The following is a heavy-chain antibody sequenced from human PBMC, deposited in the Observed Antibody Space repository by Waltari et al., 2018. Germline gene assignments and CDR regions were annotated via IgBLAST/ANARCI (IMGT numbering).Heavy chain of an antibody. J-gene: IGHJ4*02. Sequence: QVQLQESGPGLVKPSETLSLTCAVSGYSISSGYYWGWIRQPPGKGLEWIGSIYHSGSTYYNPSLKSRVTISVDTSKNQFSLKLSSVTAADTAFYYCAKTGDGYSTTWIDYWGQGTLVTVSS. CDR1: GYSISSGYY. D-gene: IGHD2-2*01. V-gene: IGHV4-38-2*01. CDR2: IYHSGST. CDR3: AKTGDGYSTTWIDY.